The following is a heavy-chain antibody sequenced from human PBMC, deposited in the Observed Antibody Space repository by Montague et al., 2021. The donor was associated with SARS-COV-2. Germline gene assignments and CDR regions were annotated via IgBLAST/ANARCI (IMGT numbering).Heavy chain of an antibody. CDR3: ARGEGDYGGMDD. CDR1: GGSISSGGHS. Sequence: TLSLTCAVSGGSISSGGHSWSWIRQPPGKGLEWIGYIYHSGSTYYNLSLKSRVAISVDRSKNQFSLKLSSVTAADTAVYYCARGEGDYGGMDDWGQGTTVTVSS. CDR2: IYHSGST. J-gene: IGHJ6*02. D-gene: IGHD2-21*01. V-gene: IGHV4-30-2*01.